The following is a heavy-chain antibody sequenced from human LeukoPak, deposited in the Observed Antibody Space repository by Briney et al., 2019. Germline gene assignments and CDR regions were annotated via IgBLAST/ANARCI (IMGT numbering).Heavy chain of an antibody. CDR2: ISSSGGTI. V-gene: IGHV3-11*04. CDR3: ARAYRRAYYYDSSGLPLDY. CDR1: GFTFSDSY. D-gene: IGHD3-22*01. J-gene: IGHJ4*02. Sequence: GGSLRLSCAASGFTFSDSYMSWIRQAPGKGLQWVSYISSSGGTIYYADSVKGRFTISRDNAKNSLYLQMNSLRAEDTAVYYCARAYRRAYYYDSSGLPLDYWGQGTLVTVSS.